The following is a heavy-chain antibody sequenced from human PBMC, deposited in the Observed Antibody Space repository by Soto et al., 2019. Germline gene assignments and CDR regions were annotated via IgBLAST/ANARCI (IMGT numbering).Heavy chain of an antibody. V-gene: IGHV3-7*01. CDR3: TTGGATEH. Sequence: EVQLVDSGGGLVQPGGSLRLSCAVSGFIFSDYRMSWVRQAPGKGLEWVVNIKQDGSDTKYVNSVKGRFTISRDNVKNSLYLQMNSLRAEDTAVYYCTTGGATEHWGQGTLVTVSS. D-gene: IGHD1-1*01. CDR1: GFIFSDYR. J-gene: IGHJ4*02. CDR2: IKQDGSDT.